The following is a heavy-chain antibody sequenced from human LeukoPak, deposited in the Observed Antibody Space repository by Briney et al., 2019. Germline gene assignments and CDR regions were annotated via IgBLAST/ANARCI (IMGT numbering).Heavy chain of an antibody. Sequence: GGSLRLSCAASGFTFSSYSVNWVRQAPGKGLEWVSSISSSSSYIYYADSVKGRFTISRDNAKNSLYLQMNSLRAEDTAVYYCARTDSAVAEYYFDYWGQGTLVTVSS. CDR3: ARTDSAVAEYYFDY. CDR2: ISSSSSYI. J-gene: IGHJ4*02. D-gene: IGHD6-19*01. V-gene: IGHV3-21*01. CDR1: GFTFSSYS.